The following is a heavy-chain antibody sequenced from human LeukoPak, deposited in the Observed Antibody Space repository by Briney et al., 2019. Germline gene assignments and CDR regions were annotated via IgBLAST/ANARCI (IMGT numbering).Heavy chain of an antibody. CDR3: ARDGSYGYFDY. V-gene: IGHV1-69*04. CDR1: VGTFSSYT. J-gene: IGHJ4*02. Sequence: SVKVSCKASVGTFSSYTISWVRQAPGQGLEWMGRIIPILGIANYAQKFQGRVTITADKSTSTAYMELSSLRSEDTAVYYCARDGSYGYFDYWGQGTLVTVSS. D-gene: IGHD5-18*01. CDR2: IIPILGIA.